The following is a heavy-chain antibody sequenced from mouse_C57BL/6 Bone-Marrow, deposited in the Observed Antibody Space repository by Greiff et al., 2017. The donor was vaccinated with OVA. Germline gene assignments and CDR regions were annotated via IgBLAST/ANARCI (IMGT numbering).Heavy chain of an antibody. J-gene: IGHJ4*01. CDR1: GFTFSDYG. Sequence: EVMLVESGGGLVKPGGSLKLSCAASGFTFSDYGMHWVRQAPEKGLEWVAYISSGSSTIYYADTVKGRFTISRDNAKNTLFLQMTSLRSEDTAMYYCARNDGYYLYYAMDYWGQGTSVTVSS. D-gene: IGHD2-3*01. V-gene: IGHV5-17*01. CDR2: ISSGSSTI. CDR3: ARNDGYYLYYAMDY.